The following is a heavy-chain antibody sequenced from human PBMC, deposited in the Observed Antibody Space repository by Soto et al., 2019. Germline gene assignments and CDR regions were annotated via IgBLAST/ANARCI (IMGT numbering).Heavy chain of an antibody. CDR2: TSNSGST. CDR1: GGSITSSGYY. CDR3: ARGGGSTKVDY. J-gene: IGHJ4*02. Sequence: QVQLQESGPGLVKPSQTLSLTCTVSGGSITSSGYYWSWIRQHPGEGLEWIGFTSNSGSTSYNPSLKSRVTTSVDPSSNPFPLNLKSVTAADTAVYYCARGGGSTKVDYWGQGTLVTVSP. D-gene: IGHD2-2*01. V-gene: IGHV4-31*03.